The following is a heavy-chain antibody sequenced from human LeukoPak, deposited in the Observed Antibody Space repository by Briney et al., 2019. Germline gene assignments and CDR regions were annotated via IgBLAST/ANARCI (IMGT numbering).Heavy chain of an antibody. V-gene: IGHV4-4*02. CDR1: GGSISNSNW. J-gene: IGHJ4*02. Sequence: SGTLSLTCAVSGGSISNSNWWSWVRQPPGKGLEWIGEIYHSGSTYYNPSLKSRVTISVDTSKNQFSLKLSSVTAAGTAVYYCARARSRITKYYFEYWGQGTLVTVSS. D-gene: IGHD3-10*01. CDR2: IYHSGST. CDR3: ARARSRITKYYFEY.